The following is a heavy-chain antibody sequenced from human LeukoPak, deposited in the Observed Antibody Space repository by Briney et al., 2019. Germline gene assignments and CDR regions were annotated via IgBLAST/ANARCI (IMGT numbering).Heavy chain of an antibody. CDR3: ARDDGSSWSGYAFDI. CDR1: GYTFTNYD. D-gene: IGHD6-13*01. Sequence: ASVKVSCKASGYTFTNYDISWVRQAPGQGLEWMGWISAYNGNTNYAQKLQGRVTMTTDTSTSTAYMELRSLRSDDTAVYYCARDDGSSWSGYAFDIWGQGTMVTVSS. V-gene: IGHV1-18*01. CDR2: ISAYNGNT. J-gene: IGHJ3*02.